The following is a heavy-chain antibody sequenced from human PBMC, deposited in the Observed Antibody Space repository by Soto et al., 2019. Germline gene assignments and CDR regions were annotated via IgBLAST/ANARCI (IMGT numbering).Heavy chain of an antibody. D-gene: IGHD3-9*01. CDR3: ARAYYDIESDAFDI. V-gene: IGHV1-2*04. J-gene: IGHJ3*02. CDR2: INPNSGGT. CDR1: GYTFTGYY. Sequence: ASVKVSCKASGYTFTGYYMHWVRQAPGQGLEWMGWINPNSGGTNYAQKFQGWVTMTRDTSISTAYMELSRLRSDDTALYYCARAYYDIESDAFDIWGQGTIVTV.